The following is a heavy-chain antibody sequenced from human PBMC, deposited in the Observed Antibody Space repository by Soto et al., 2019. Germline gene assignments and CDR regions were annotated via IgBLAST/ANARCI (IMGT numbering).Heavy chain of an antibody. Sequence: PSETLSLTCTVSGGSISSGDYYWSWIRQPPGKGLEWIGYIYYSGSTYYNPSLKSRVTISVDTSKNQFSLKLSSVTAADTAVYYCAPLSVGQAQFDPWGQGTLVTVS. J-gene: IGHJ5*02. CDR3: APLSVGQAQFDP. D-gene: IGHD1-26*01. V-gene: IGHV4-30-4*01. CDR1: GGSISSGDYY. CDR2: IYYSGST.